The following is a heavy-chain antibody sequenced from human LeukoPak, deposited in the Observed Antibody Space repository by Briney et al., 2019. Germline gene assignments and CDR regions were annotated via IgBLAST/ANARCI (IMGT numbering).Heavy chain of an antibody. CDR2: IIPIFGTA. CDR1: GGTFSSYA. J-gene: IGHJ6*03. D-gene: IGHD6-6*01. V-gene: IGHV1-69*05. CDR3: ARALRIAARPEYYYYMDV. Sequence: SVKVSCKASGGTFSSYAISWVRQAPGQGLEWMGGIIPIFGTANYAQRFQGRVSITTDESTSTAYMELSSLRSEDTAVYYCARALRIAARPEYYYYMDVWGKGTTVTVSS.